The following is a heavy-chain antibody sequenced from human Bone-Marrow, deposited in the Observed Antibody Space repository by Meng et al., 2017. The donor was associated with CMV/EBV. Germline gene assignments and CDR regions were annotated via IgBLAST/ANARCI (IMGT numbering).Heavy chain of an antibody. V-gene: IGHV3-7*01. Sequence: GGSLRLSCAASGFTFSSYWMSWVRQAPGKGLEWVANIKQDGSEKYYVDSVKGRFTISRDNAKNSLYLQMNSLRAEDTAVYYCARKDGEWTHYYYYGRDVWGQGNTVNVAS. CDR1: GFTFSSYW. D-gene: IGHD3-10*01. CDR2: IKQDGSEK. J-gene: IGHJ6*02. CDR3: ARKDGEWTHYYYYGRDV.